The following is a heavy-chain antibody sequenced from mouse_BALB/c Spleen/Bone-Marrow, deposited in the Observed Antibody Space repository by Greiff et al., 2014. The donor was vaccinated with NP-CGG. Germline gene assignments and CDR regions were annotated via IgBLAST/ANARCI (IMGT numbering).Heavy chain of an antibody. CDR3: VRPFAY. V-gene: IGHV2-9-2*01. Sequence: VNLVESGPGLVAPSQSLSITCTVSGFSLTSYDISWIRQPPGKGLEWLGVIWTGGGTNYNSAFMSRLSISKDNSKSQVFLKMNSLQTDDTAIYYCVRPFAYWGQGTLVTVSA. J-gene: IGHJ3*01. CDR1: GFSLTSYD. CDR2: IWTGGGT.